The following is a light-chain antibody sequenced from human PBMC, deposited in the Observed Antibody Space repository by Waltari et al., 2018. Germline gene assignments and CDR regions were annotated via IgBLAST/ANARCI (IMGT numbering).Light chain of an antibody. J-gene: IGKJ4*01. V-gene: IGKV4-1*01. Sequence: DIVMTQSPDSLAVSLGERATINCKSSQRVLNSSNNKTYLAWYLQKPGQPPKLLIYWASTRESGVPDRFSGSGSGTDFTLTISSLQAEDVAVYYCQHYYSSPLTFGGGTKVEIK. CDR3: QHYYSSPLT. CDR1: QRVLNSSNNKTY. CDR2: WAS.